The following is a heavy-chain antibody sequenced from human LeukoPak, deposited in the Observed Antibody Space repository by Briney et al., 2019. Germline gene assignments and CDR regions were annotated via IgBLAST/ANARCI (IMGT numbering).Heavy chain of an antibody. Sequence: SETLSLTCAVYGGSFSGYYWSWIRQPAGKGLEWIGRIYTSGNTNYNPSLKSRATISVDTSKNQFSLELSSVTAADTAVYYCARERLAMVRGVIPKEAWGWFDPWGQGTLVTVSS. V-gene: IGHV4-4*07. CDR1: GGSFSGYY. D-gene: IGHD3-10*01. CDR3: ARERLAMVRGVIPKEAWGWFDP. J-gene: IGHJ5*02. CDR2: IYTSGNT.